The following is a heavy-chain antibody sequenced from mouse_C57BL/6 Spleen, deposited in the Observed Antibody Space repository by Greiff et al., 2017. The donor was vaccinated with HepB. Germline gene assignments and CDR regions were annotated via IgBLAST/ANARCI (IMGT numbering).Heavy chain of an antibody. CDR1: GYTFTDYY. V-gene: IGHV1-26*01. J-gene: IGHJ4*01. CDR2: INPNNGGT. D-gene: IGHD1-2*01. CDR3: ARSGFITTVYAMDY. Sequence: VQLKQSGPELVKPGASVKISCKASGYTFTDYYMNWVKQSHGKSLEWIGDINPNNGGTSYNQKFKGKATLTVDKSSSTAYMELRSLTSEDSAVYYCARSGFITTVYAMDYWGQGTSVTVSS.